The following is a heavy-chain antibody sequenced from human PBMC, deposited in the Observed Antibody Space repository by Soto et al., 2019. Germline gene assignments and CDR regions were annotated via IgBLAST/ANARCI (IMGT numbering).Heavy chain of an antibody. J-gene: IGHJ6*02. CDR3: AKDVVRGVGNPRVDYYNGMDV. V-gene: IGHV3-21*01. Sequence: VQLVESGGGLVKPGGSLRLSCAGSGFTFSDYSMNWVRQAPGKGLEWVASISSKSNYIFYAESVRGRFTISRDNAKNSMYLQMTSRRADDAAVYYGAKDVVRGVGNPRVDYYNGMDVWGRGTTVIVSS. CDR2: ISSKSNYI. D-gene: IGHD3-10*01. CDR1: GFTFSDYS.